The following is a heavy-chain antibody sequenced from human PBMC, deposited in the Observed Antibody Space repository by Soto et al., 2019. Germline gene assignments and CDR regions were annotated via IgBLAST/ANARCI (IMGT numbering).Heavy chain of an antibody. D-gene: IGHD2-2*01. Sequence: GGSMKVSCQASCFTFTSYGINWVRQAPGQRLEGMGWISAYNGNTNYAQKLQGRVTMTTDTSTSTAYMELRSLRSDDTAVYYCAREGYCSSTSCYDHYYYGMDVWGQGTTVTVSS. CDR3: AREGYCSSTSCYDHYYYGMDV. V-gene: IGHV1-18*01. CDR2: ISAYNGNT. J-gene: IGHJ6*02. CDR1: CFTFTSYG.